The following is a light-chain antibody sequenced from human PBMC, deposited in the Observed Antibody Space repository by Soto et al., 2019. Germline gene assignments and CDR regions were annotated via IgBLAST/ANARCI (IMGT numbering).Light chain of an antibody. V-gene: IGKV1-5*01. CDR2: DAS. CDR1: QSISSW. CDR3: QQYNSYSET. Sequence: DIQMTQSPSTLSASVGVRVTITCRPSQSISSWLAWYQQKPGKAPKLLIYDASSLESGVPSRFSGSGSGTEFTLTISSLQPDDFATYYCQQYNSYSETFGQGTKVDIK. J-gene: IGKJ1*01.